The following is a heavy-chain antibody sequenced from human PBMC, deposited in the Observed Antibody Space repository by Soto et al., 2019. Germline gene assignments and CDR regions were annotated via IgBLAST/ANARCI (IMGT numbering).Heavy chain of an antibody. Sequence: ASVKVSCKASGYTFTSYGISWVRQAPGQGLEWMGWISANNGNTNYAQKIQGRVTMTTDTSTSTAYMELRSLRSDDTAVYYCARDGRYSWSYGGYYFDYWGQGTLVTVSS. CDR2: ISANNGNT. CDR3: ARDGRYSWSYGGYYFDY. J-gene: IGHJ4*02. V-gene: IGHV1-18*01. D-gene: IGHD1-26*01. CDR1: GYTFTSYG.